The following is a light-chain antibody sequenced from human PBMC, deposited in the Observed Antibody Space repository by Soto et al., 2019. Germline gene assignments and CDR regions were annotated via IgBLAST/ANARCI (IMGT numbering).Light chain of an antibody. Sequence: EIVLTQSPVTLSLSPGEGATLSCKASQSISIDLAWYQQKTCQDARLLIYDASSRATGITGRFTGSGSGTDFTLTISSLDPEDFAVSYCQRRDNCPRTCAFGQGTKVEV. CDR3: QRRDNCPRTCA. CDR1: QSISID. J-gene: IGKJ1*01. CDR2: DAS. V-gene: IGKV3-11*01.